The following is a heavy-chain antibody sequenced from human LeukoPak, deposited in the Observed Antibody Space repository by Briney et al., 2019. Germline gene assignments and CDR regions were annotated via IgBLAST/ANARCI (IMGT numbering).Heavy chain of an antibody. Sequence: RGESLKISCAATGFTFSSWGMHWVRQAPGKGLEWVAVIWYDGTNKYYADSVKGRFTISRDNSKNTLYLQMNSLRAEDTAVYYCAKDVTTGTLALDYWGQGTLVTVSS. CDR1: GFTFSSWG. CDR3: AKDVTTGTLALDY. CDR2: IWYDGTNK. V-gene: IGHV3-33*06. J-gene: IGHJ4*02. D-gene: IGHD1-1*01.